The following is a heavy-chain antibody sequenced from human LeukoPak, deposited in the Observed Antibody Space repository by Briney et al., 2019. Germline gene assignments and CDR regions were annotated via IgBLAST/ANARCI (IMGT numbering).Heavy chain of an antibody. Sequence: GGSLRLSCAASGFAFSNYWMHWVRQAPGNRPVWVARIKSDGSSTYYADSVKGRFTISRDNSRNTLYLQMNSLRAEDTAVYYCARSGLSRFGFWGQGTLVTVSS. CDR1: GFAFSNYW. CDR2: IKSDGSST. V-gene: IGHV3-74*01. CDR3: ARSGLSRFGF. D-gene: IGHD2/OR15-2a*01. J-gene: IGHJ4*02.